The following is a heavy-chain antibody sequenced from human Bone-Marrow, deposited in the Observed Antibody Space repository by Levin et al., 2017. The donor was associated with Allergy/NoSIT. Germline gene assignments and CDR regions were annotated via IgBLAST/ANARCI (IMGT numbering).Heavy chain of an antibody. V-gene: IGHV3-74*01. D-gene: IGHD4-17*01. J-gene: IGHJ3*02. Sequence: GESLKISCAASGFTFSNYWMHWVRQAPGKGLVWVSRINYDGSSRSYADSVKGRFTVSRDNAKNTLYLQMNSLRAGDTAVYYGEREFDDGYYEATERFDIWGPGTMVTVSS. CDR2: INYDGSSR. CDR3: EREFDDGYYEATERFDI. CDR1: GFTFSNYW.